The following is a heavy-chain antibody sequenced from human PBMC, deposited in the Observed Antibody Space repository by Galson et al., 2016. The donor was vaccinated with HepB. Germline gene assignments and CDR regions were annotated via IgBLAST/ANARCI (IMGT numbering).Heavy chain of an antibody. CDR3: AKPQGPFIAVAGAGGFDY. CDR2: ISGGATAT. Sequence: SLRLSCAASGLTFSSYAMTWVRQAPGRGLEWVSGISGGATATYNADSVKGRFAISRDNSKTTLYLQMNSLRAEDTAVYFCAKPQGPFIAVAGAGGFDYWGQGTLVTVSS. D-gene: IGHD6-19*01. J-gene: IGHJ4*02. CDR1: GLTFSSYA. V-gene: IGHV3-23*01.